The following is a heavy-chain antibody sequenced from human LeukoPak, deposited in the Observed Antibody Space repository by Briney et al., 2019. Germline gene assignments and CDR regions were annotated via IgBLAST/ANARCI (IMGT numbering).Heavy chain of an antibody. CDR1: GFTFSTYW. Sequence: PGGSLRLSCAASGFTFSTYWMNWFRRTPGKGLEWVAKIKADGGEKDHVASVKGRFTISRDNAKNSLYLQMNSLRAEDTAVYYCAKDWWFDPWGQGTLVTVSS. V-gene: IGHV3-7*03. J-gene: IGHJ5*02. CDR3: AKDWWFDP. CDR2: IKADGGEK.